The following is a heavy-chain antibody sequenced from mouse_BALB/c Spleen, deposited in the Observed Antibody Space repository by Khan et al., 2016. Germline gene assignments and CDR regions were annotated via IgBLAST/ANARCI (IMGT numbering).Heavy chain of an antibody. D-gene: IGHD1-1*01. J-gene: IGHJ3*01. CDR1: GFDFSRYW. Sequence: EVKLLESGGGLVQPGGSLKLSCAASGFDFSRYWMSWVRQAPGKGLEWIGEINPDSRTINCAPSLKDKFIISRDNAKNTLYLQMSKVRSEDTALYYCARAGYYGYLAYWGQGTLVTVSA. CDR2: INPDSRTI. V-gene: IGHV4-1*02. CDR3: ARAGYYGYLAY.